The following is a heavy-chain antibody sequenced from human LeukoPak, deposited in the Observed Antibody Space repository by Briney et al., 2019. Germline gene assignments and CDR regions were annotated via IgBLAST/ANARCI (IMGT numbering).Heavy chain of an antibody. CDR2: IYTSGST. J-gene: IGHJ2*01. D-gene: IGHD3-16*02. CDR1: GDSISSGDYY. V-gene: IGHV4-61*02. Sequence: SETLSLTCTVSGDSISSGDYYWSWIRQPAGKGLEWIGRIYTSGSTNYNPSLKSRVSMSVDTSKNQFSLKLSPVTAADTAVYYCARGSLTFGGVIVIPKYFDLWGRGTLVTVSS. CDR3: ARGSLTFGGVIVIPKYFDL.